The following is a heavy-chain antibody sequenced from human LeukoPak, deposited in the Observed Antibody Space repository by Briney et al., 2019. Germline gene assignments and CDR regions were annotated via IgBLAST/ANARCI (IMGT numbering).Heavy chain of an antibody. J-gene: IGHJ3*02. D-gene: IGHD6-13*01. CDR2: IRSKANSYAT. CDR3: TTTPREGIAAAGIYDAFDI. Sequence: PGGSLRLSCAASGFTFSGSAMHWVRQASGKGLEWVGRIRSKANSYATAYAASVKGRFTISRDDSKHTAYLQMNSLKAEDTAVYYCTTTPREGIAAAGIYDAFDIWGQGTMVTVSS. CDR1: GFTFSGSA. V-gene: IGHV3-73*01.